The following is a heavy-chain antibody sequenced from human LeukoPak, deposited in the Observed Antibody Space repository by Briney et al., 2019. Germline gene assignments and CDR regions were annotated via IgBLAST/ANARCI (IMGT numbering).Heavy chain of an antibody. CDR2: VTSDGSRT. V-gene: IGHV3-74*01. D-gene: IGHD2-21*01. J-gene: IGHJ6*02. CDR1: GLTFSSHW. Sequence: PGGSLRLSCVASGLTFSSHWIHCVRQATGSGLVWVSRVTSDGSRTIYADSVKGRFTISRDNAKNTLYLQMNSLRAEDMAVFFFKQKTAYEMDVWGQGTTVTVSS. CDR3: KQKTAYEMDV.